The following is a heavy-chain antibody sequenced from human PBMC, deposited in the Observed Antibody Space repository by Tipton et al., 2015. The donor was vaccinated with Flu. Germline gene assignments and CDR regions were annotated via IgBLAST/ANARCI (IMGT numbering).Heavy chain of an antibody. CDR2: ISAYNGNT. CDR1: GYTFTSYG. J-gene: IGHJ4*02. CDR3: ARVFPDKPKYYYDSSGYSQDY. V-gene: IGHV1-18*04. D-gene: IGHD3-22*01. Sequence: QLVQSGAEVKKPGASVKVSCKASGYTFTSYGISWVRQAPGQGLEWMGWISAYNGNTNYAQKLQGRVTMTTDTSTSTAYMELRSLRSDDTAVYYCARVFPDKPKYYYDSSGYSQDYWGQGTLVTVSS.